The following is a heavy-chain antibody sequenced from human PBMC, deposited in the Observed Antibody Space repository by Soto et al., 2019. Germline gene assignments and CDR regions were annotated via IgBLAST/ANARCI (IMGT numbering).Heavy chain of an antibody. CDR1: GESFSGHI. J-gene: IGHJ4*02. Sequence: QVQLQQSGAGLLKPSETLSLTCAVYGESFSGHIWTWIRQTPGKGLQWIGQINHSGSASYNPSLKSRVTISVHTPNRQFSLELSSVTAADTAVYYCARGLITGSHYSGGWYYFDSWGQGTQVTVSS. V-gene: IGHV4-34*01. CDR3: ARGLITGSHYSGGWYYFDS. D-gene: IGHD6-19*01. CDR2: INHSGSA.